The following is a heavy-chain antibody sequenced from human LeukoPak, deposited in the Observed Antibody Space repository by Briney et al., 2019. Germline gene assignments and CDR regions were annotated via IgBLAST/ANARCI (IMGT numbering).Heavy chain of an antibody. V-gene: IGHV3-30*18. J-gene: IGHJ4*02. Sequence: GRSLRLSCAASGFTFSSYGMHWVRQAPGKGLEWVAVISYDGSNKYYADSVKGRFTISRDNSKNTLYLQMNSLRAEDTAVYYCAQDRYYYDSSGYSDWGQGTLVTVSS. D-gene: IGHD3-22*01. CDR2: ISYDGSNK. CDR3: AQDRYYYDSSGYSD. CDR1: GFTFSSYG.